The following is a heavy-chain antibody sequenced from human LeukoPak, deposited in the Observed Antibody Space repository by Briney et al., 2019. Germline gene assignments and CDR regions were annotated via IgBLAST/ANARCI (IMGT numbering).Heavy chain of an antibody. CDR3: AQDTKQWGSYLY. V-gene: IGHV3-23*01. D-gene: IGHD3-16*01. Sequence: GRSLSLFCAVSGLIYSTYAKRCARQASGKGLEWVSSILGRGASTYYADSVKGRFNIYRDISKNSLYLQRNRLRAEDTAVYYCAQDTKQWGSYLYCGQGTLVTVSS. CDR1: GLIYSTYA. J-gene: IGHJ4*02. CDR2: ILGRGAST.